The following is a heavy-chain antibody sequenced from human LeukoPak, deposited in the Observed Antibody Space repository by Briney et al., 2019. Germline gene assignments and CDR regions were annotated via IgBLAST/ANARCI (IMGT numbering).Heavy chain of an antibody. CDR1: GYTFTGHY. J-gene: IGHJ3*02. CDR3: ARVSPGGAFDI. V-gene: IGHV1-69*13. Sequence: GASVKVSCKASGYTFTGHYMHWVRQAPGQGLEWMGGIIPIFGTANYAQKFQGRVTITADESTSTAYMELSSLRSEDTAVYYCARVSPGGAFDIWGQGTMVTVSS. CDR2: IIPIFGTA.